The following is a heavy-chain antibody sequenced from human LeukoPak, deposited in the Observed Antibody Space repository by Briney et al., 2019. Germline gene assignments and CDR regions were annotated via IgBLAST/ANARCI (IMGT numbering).Heavy chain of an antibody. V-gene: IGHV4-59*01. CDR2: IYYSGST. Sequence: PSETLSLTCTVSGGSISSYYWSWIRQPPGKGLEWIGYIYYSGSTNYNPSLKSRVTISVDTSKNQFSLKLSSVTAADTAVYYCARQGVYRGSFDIWGQGTMVTVSS. D-gene: IGHD6-13*01. CDR3: ARQGVYRGSFDI. J-gene: IGHJ3*02. CDR1: GGSISSYY.